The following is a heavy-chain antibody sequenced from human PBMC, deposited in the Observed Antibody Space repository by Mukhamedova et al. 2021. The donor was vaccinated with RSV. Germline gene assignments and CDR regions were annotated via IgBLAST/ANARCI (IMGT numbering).Heavy chain of an antibody. Sequence: EWVSAISGSGGSTYYADSANGRFTISRDNSKNTLHLQMNSLRAEDTAVDYCAKASVVYYMDVRGRGTTVTDSS. J-gene: IGHJ6*03. CDR3: AKASVVYYMDV. V-gene: IGHV3-23*01. CDR2: ISGSGGST. D-gene: IGHD2-21*01.